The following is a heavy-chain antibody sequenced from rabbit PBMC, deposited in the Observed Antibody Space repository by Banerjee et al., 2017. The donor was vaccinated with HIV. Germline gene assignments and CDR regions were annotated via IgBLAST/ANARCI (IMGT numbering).Heavy chain of an antibody. Sequence: QSLEESGGDLVKPGASLTLTCTASGFSFSSSYWICWVRQAPGKGLEWIACIAATNSGITYYASWAKGRFTISKTSSTTVTLQMTSLTAADTATYFCARAYYYSSSVYWDLWGPGTLVTVS. D-gene: IGHD1-1*01. J-gene: IGHJ6*01. CDR1: GFSFSSSYW. V-gene: IGHV1S40*01. CDR3: ARAYYYSSSVYWDL. CDR2: IAATNSGIT.